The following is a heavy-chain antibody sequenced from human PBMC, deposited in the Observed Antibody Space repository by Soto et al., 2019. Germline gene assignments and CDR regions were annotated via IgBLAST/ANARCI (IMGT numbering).Heavy chain of an antibody. CDR2: IIPIFGTA. D-gene: IGHD3-22*01. J-gene: IGHJ5*02. V-gene: IGHV1-69*01. CDR1: GGTFSSYA. CDR3: ARDRSTDSSGYLYWFDP. Sequence: QVQLVQSGAEVKKPGSSVKVSCKASGGTFSSYAISWVRQAPGQGLEWMGGIIPIFGTANYAQKFRGRVTITADESTSTAYMELSSLRSEDTAVYYCARDRSTDSSGYLYWFDPWGQGTLVTVSS.